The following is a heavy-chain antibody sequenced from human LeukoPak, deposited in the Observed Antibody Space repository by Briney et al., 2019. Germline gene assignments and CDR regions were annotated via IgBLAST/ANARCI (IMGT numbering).Heavy chain of an antibody. CDR1: GGSFSGYY. J-gene: IGHJ4*02. Sequence: KPSETLSLTCAVYGGSFSGYYWSWIRQPPGKGLEWIGEINHSGSTNYNPSLKSRVTISVDTSKNQFSLKLSSVTAADTAVYYCARVSRGSFGDYWGQGTLVTVSS. CDR3: ARVSRGSFGDY. D-gene: IGHD3-3*02. CDR2: INHSGST. V-gene: IGHV4-34*01.